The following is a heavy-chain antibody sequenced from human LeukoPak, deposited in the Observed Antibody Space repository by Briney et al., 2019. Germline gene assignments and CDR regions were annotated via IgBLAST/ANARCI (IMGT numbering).Heavy chain of an antibody. CDR2: ISYDGSNK. Sequence: PGGSLRFSCAASGFTFSSYAMHWVRQAPGKGLEWVAVISYDGSNKYYADSVKGRFTISRDNSKNTLYLQMNSLRAEDTAVYYCARESRDGYNYLDYWGQGTLVTVSS. J-gene: IGHJ4*02. V-gene: IGHV3-30-3*01. D-gene: IGHD5-24*01. CDR3: ARESRDGYNYLDY. CDR1: GFTFSSYA.